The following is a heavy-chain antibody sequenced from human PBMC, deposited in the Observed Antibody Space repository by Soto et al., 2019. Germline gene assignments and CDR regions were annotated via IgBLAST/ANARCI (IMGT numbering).Heavy chain of an antibody. Sequence: RASVKVSCKASGGTFSSYAISWVRQAPGQGLEWMGGIIPIFGTANYAQKFQGRVTITADESTSTAYMELSSLRSEDTAVYYCARVPGRYCSSTSCPPYFEYWGQGTLVTVSS. V-gene: IGHV1-69*13. CDR1: GGTFSSYA. CDR3: ARVPGRYCSSTSCPPYFEY. J-gene: IGHJ4*02. CDR2: IIPIFGTA. D-gene: IGHD2-2*01.